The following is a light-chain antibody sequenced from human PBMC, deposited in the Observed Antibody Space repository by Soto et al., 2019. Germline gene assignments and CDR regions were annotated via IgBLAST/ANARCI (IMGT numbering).Light chain of an antibody. Sequence: DIQMTQSPSTLSASVGDRVTITCRASQSISSWLAWYQHKPGKAPKLLIYKASNLESGVPSRFSGSGSGTDFTLTISSLQPDDFATYYCQHYDSYPMYPFGQGTKLEIK. J-gene: IGKJ2*01. CDR1: QSISSW. CDR2: KAS. V-gene: IGKV1-5*03. CDR3: QHYDSYPMYP.